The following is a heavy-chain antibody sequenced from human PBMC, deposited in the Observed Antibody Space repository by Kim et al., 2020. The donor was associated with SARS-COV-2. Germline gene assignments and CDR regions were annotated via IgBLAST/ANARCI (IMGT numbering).Heavy chain of an antibody. CDR3: ARLWYDSSGHDS. CDR1: GGSISSYY. CDR2: IYYSGST. V-gene: IGHV4-59*08. Sequence: SETLSLTCTVSGGSISSYYWSWIRQPPGKGLEWIGYIYYSGSTNYNPSLKSRVTISVDTSKNQFSLKLSSVTAADPAVYYCARLWYDSSGHDSWGQGTL. J-gene: IGHJ4*02. D-gene: IGHD3-22*01.